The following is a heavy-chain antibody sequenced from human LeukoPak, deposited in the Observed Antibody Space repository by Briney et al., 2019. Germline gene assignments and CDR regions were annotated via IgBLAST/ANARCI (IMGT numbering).Heavy chain of an antibody. V-gene: IGHV3-15*01. CDR2: IKNKADGGTT. Sequence: GGSLRLSCAASGFTFSSAWMSWVRQAPGKGLEWVGRIKNKADGGTTDYAAPVKGRFTISRDDSKNTLYLQMNSLETEDTALYYCTAYYYGSGSNYNDYWGQGTLVTVSS. D-gene: IGHD3-10*01. J-gene: IGHJ4*02. CDR1: GFTFSSAW. CDR3: TAYYYGSGSNYNDY.